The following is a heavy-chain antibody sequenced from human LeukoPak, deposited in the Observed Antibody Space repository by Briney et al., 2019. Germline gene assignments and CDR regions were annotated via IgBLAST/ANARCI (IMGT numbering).Heavy chain of an antibody. CDR2: ISGSGRNT. J-gene: IGHJ4*02. Sequence: PEGSLRLSCAASRFTFSSYVMSWVRQAPGKGLECVSAISGSGRNTYYADSVKGRSTIFRDNAKNTLYLQMNSLRAEDTAVYYCVRDLGGRSGHWGQGTLVTVSS. D-gene: IGHD1-26*01. CDR1: RFTFSSYV. CDR3: VRDLGGRSGH. V-gene: IGHV3-23*01.